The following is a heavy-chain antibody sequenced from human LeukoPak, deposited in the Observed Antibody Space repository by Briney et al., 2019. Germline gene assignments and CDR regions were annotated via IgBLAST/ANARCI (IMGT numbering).Heavy chain of an antibody. D-gene: IGHD5-24*01. J-gene: IGHJ2*01. CDR2: IGTAGDT. Sequence: PGGSLRLSCAASGFTFSSCDMHWVRQATGKGLEWVSAIGTAGDTYYPGSVKGRFTISRENAKNSLYLQMNSLRAGDTAVYYCARDRGGWGSWYFDLWGRGTLVTVSS. CDR1: GFTFSSCD. V-gene: IGHV3-13*04. CDR3: ARDRGGWGSWYFDL.